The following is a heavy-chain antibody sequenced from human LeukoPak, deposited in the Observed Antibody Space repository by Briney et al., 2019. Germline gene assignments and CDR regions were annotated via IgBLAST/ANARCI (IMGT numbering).Heavy chain of an antibody. CDR3: AKVVSGYGFFDY. D-gene: IGHD5-12*01. J-gene: IGHJ4*02. Sequence: GGSLRLPCAASGFTFSSYWMHWVRQAPGKGLVWVSAISGSGSNTYYAGSVKGRFTISRDNSKNTLYLQMNSLRAEDTAVYYCAKVVSGYGFFDYWGQGILVTVSS. V-gene: IGHV3-23*01. CDR1: GFTFSSYW. CDR2: ISGSGSNT.